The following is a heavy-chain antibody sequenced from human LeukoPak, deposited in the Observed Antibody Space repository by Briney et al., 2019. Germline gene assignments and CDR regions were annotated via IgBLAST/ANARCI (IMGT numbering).Heavy chain of an antibody. D-gene: IGHD6-13*01. J-gene: IGHJ5*02. Sequence: GGSLRLSCAASGFTFSSYSMNWVRQAPGKGLEWVSYIRSSSTIYYADSVKGRFTISRDNAKNSLYLQMNSLRAEDTAVYYCARQYAGTWFDPWGQGTLVTVSS. V-gene: IGHV3-48*01. CDR1: GFTFSSYS. CDR3: ARQYAGTWFDP. CDR2: IRSSSTI.